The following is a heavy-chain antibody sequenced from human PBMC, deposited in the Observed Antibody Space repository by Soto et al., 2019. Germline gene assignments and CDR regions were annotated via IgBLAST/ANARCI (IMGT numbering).Heavy chain of an antibody. V-gene: IGHV3-7*01. CDR1: GFTFSDYW. J-gene: IGHJ4*02. CDR2: IRQDGGVQ. CDR3: ARLNWESDGAYRAFDN. Sequence: EVQLVESGGDVVQPGGSLRLSCEASGFTFSDYWMSWVRQAPGKGPEWVANIRQDGGVQYYVDSVKGRFTISRDNAKNSMYLQMNILKAEDTAVYRCARLNWESDGAYRAFDNWGQGTLVTVSS. D-gene: IGHD4-17*01.